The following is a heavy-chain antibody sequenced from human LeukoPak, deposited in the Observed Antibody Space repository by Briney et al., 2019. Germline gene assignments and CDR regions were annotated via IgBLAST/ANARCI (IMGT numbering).Heavy chain of an antibody. J-gene: IGHJ4*02. CDR3: ARVDSNGPFDY. D-gene: IGHD5-18*01. CDR2: INPNSGGT. CDR1: GYTFTSYD. V-gene: IGHV1-2*02. Sequence: GASVKVSCKASGYTFTSYDINWVRQAPGQGLEWMGWINPNSGGTNYAQKFQGRVTMTRDTSISTAYMELSRLRSDDTAVYYCARVDSNGPFDYWGQGTLVTVSS.